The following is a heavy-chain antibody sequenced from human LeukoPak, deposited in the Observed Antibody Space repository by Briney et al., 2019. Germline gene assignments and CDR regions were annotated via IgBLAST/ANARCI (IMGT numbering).Heavy chain of an antibody. CDR2: IRYDGNNK. CDR3: AKVANYGSADAFDI. CDR1: GFTSSSYG. J-gene: IGHJ3*02. Sequence: GGSLRLSCAASGFTSSSYGMHWVRQAPGKGLEWVAFIRYDGNNKYYADSVKGRFTISRDNSKNTLYLQMNSLRAEDTAVFYCAKVANYGSADAFDIWGQGTMVTVSS. V-gene: IGHV3-30*02. D-gene: IGHD3-10*01.